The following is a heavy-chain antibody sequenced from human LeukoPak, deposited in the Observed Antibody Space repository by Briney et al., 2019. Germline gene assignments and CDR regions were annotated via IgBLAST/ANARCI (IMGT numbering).Heavy chain of an antibody. CDR3: ARSLLYYFDY. V-gene: IGHV4-4*09. Sequence: SETLSLTCTVSGGSISSYYWSWIRQPPGKGLEWIGYIYTSGSTNYNPSLKSRVTISVDTSKNQFSLKLSSVTAADTAVYYCARSLLYYFDYWCQGTLVTVSS. J-gene: IGHJ4*02. CDR2: IYTSGST. CDR1: GGSISSYY.